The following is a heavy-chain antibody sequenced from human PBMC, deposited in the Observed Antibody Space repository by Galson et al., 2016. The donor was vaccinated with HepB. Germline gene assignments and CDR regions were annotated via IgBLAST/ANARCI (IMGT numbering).Heavy chain of an antibody. V-gene: IGHV2-70*11. Sequence: PALVKPTQTLTLTCTISGLSLSTNEMSVSWIRQPPGKALEWLARISWDDKTYFTPSLKTRLTISKDTSKNRVVLPMTNMDPVDTATYYCTRRFGDFGVDFWGQGTLVSVSS. D-gene: IGHD4-17*01. CDR2: ISWDDKT. J-gene: IGHJ4*02. CDR1: GLSLSTNEMS. CDR3: TRRFGDFGVDF.